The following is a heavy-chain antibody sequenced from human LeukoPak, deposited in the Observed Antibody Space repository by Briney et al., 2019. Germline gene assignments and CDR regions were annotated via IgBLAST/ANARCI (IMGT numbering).Heavy chain of an antibody. D-gene: IGHD1-26*01. CDR2: ITSSSTYI. CDR1: GFTFSSYS. V-gene: IGHV3-21*01. J-gene: IGHJ4*02. Sequence: PGGSLRLSCAASGFTFSSYSMNWVRQVPGKGLEWVSSITSSSTYIYYADSMKGRFTISRDNAKNSLYLQMDSLRAEDTAVYYCARGSSGSYYTLFDYWGQGTLVTVSS. CDR3: ARGSSGSYYTLFDY.